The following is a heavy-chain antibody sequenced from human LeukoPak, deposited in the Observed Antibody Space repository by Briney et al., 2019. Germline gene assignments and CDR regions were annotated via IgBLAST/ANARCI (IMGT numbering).Heavy chain of an antibody. V-gene: IGHV3-11*01. CDR1: GFTFSDYY. D-gene: IGHD1-26*01. Sequence: GGSLRLSCAASGFTFSDYYMSWIRQAPGKGLEWVSYISSSGSTIYYADSVKGRFTISRDNAKNSLYLQMNSLRAEDTAVYYCARTTTSGSYYFYYYYYMDVWGKGTTVTVSS. CDR2: ISSSGSTI. CDR3: ARTTTSGSYYFYYYYYMDV. J-gene: IGHJ6*03.